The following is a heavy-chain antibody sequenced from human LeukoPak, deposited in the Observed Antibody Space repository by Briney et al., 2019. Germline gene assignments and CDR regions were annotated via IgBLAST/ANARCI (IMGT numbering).Heavy chain of an antibody. J-gene: IGHJ4*02. CDR3: ARDSSQEGFDY. V-gene: IGHV4-59*01. CDR2: IYNSGST. Sequence: GSLRLSCAASGFTFSSYAMSWVRQAPGKGLEWIGYIYNSGSTNYNPSLKSRVTISVDTSKNQFSLKLSSVTAADTAVYYCARDSSQEGFDYWGQGTLVTVSS. D-gene: IGHD6-6*01. CDR1: GFTFSSYA.